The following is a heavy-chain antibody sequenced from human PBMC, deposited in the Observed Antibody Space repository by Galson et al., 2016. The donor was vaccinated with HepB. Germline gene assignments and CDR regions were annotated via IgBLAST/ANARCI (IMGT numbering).Heavy chain of an antibody. Sequence: SETLSLTCNVSVGSVSSGRHSWAWIRQPPGKGLEYIGRVYYGGSPYYNPSPESRVTISVDPSKNQFPLKLRSGTASDTAGYYCVRHFFPSRYPNWFDSWGQGTLVTISS. D-gene: IGHD1-1*01. CDR1: VGSVSSGRHS. J-gene: IGHJ5*01. V-gene: IGHV4-39*01. CDR2: VYYGGSP. CDR3: VRHFFPSRYPNWFDS.